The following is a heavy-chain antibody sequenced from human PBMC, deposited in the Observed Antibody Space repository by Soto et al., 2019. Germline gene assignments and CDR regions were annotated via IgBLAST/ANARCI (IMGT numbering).Heavy chain of an antibody. D-gene: IGHD6-19*01. J-gene: IGHJ4*02. V-gene: IGHV3-48*01. CDR3: ATIAVGYYFDY. Sequence: EVQLVESGGGLVQPGGSLRLSCAASGFTFSSYSMNWVRQAPGKGLEWVSYISSSSSTIYYADSVKGRFTISRDNAKNSLYLQMNSLRAEDTAVYYGATIAVGYYFDYWGQGTLVTVSS. CDR2: ISSSSSTI. CDR1: GFTFSSYS.